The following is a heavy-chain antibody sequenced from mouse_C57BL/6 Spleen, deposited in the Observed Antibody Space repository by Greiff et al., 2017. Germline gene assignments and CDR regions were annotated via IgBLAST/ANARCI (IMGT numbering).Heavy chain of an antibody. CDR2: LSSGGSYT. V-gene: IGHV5-6*01. J-gene: IGHJ2*01. D-gene: IGHD1-1*01. Sequence: EVKLMESGGDLVKPGGSLKLSCAASGFTFSSYGMSWVRQTPDKRLEWVATLSSGGSYTYYPDSVKGRFTISRDNAKNTLYLQMSSLKSEDTSMYYCASLLITTVVAPFGYWGQGTTLTVSS. CDR3: ASLLITTVVAPFGY. CDR1: GFTFSSYG.